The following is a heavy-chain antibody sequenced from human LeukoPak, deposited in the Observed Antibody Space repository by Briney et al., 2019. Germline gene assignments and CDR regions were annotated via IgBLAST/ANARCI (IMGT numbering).Heavy chain of an antibody. CDR3: ARLRAQLTENNYYDSSGPNWFDP. V-gene: IGHV1-46*01. CDR1: GYTFTSYY. D-gene: IGHD3-22*01. Sequence: ASVKVSCKASGYTFTSYYMHWVRQAPGQGLEWMGIINPSGGSTSYAQKFQDRVTMTRDTSTSTVYMELSSLRSEDTAVYYCARLRAQLTENNYYDSSGPNWFDPWGQGTLVTVSS. CDR2: INPSGGST. J-gene: IGHJ5*02.